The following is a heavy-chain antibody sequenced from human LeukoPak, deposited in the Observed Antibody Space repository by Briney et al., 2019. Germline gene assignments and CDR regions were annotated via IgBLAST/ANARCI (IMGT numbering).Heavy chain of an antibody. CDR3: ARKLYGSGSYPMDY. CDR2: IYYSGST. CDR1: GGSISSSSYY. V-gene: IGHV4-39*01. Sequence: PSETLSLTCTVSGGSISSSSYYWGWIRQPPGKGLEWIGSIYYSGSTYYNPSLKSRVTISVDTSKNQFSLKLSSVTAADTAVHYCARKLYGSGSYPMDYWGQGTLVTVSS. D-gene: IGHD3-10*01. J-gene: IGHJ4*02.